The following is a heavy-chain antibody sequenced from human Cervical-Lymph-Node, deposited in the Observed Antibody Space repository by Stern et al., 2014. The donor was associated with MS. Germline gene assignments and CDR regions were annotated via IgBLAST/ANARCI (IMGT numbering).Heavy chain of an antibody. Sequence: EVQLVASGAEVKKPGESLKISWKGSGYSFNTFWIGWVRQLPGKGLELMGVIYHDCSTIIYSPSFQGQVTISSDKSINTAYLQWSSLKASDTAIYYCARRSADSYYYHGLDVWGQGTTVTVSS. J-gene: IGHJ6*02. V-gene: IGHV5-51*03. CDR2: IYHDCSTI. CDR1: GYSFNTFW. CDR3: ARRSADSYYYHGLDV. D-gene: IGHD3-22*01.